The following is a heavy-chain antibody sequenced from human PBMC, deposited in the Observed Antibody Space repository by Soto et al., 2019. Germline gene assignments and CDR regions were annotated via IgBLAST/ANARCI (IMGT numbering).Heavy chain of an antibody. V-gene: IGHV4-34*01. D-gene: IGHD3-10*01. Sequence: SETLSLTCAVYGGSFSGYYWNWLRQPPGEGLERIGKIDQSRSTNYNPSLKSRDNISVDTSKNQFSIKLSSVTAAYMAVYYCARDYYGSGSRFDPWGQGTLVTVSS. CDR3: ARDYYGSGSRFDP. CDR2: IDQSRST. J-gene: IGHJ5*02. CDR1: GGSFSGYY.